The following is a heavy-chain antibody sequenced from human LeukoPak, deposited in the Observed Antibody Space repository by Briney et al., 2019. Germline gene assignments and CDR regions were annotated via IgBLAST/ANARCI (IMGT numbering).Heavy chain of an antibody. CDR1: GGTFSIYA. Sequence: GASVKVSCTASGGTFSIYAISWVRQAPGQGLEWMGGIIPIFGTANYAQKFQGRVTITTDESTSTAYMELSSLRSEDTAVYYCATGYSYGSGLTWDYWGQGTLVTVSS. CDR2: IIPIFGTA. V-gene: IGHV1-69*05. D-gene: IGHD5-18*01. J-gene: IGHJ4*02. CDR3: ATGYSYGSGLTWDY.